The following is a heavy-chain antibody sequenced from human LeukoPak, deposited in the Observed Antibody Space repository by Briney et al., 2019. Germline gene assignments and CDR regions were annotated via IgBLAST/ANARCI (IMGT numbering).Heavy chain of an antibody. J-gene: IGHJ4*02. D-gene: IGHD5-18*01. V-gene: IGHV3-7*01. Sequence: GGSLRLSCAASGLTFSSYWMSWVRQAPGKGLEWVANIKQDGSEKYYVDSVKGRFTISRDNAKNSLYLQMNSLRAEDTAVYYCARALYSYGYGGEFDYWGQGTLVTVSS. CDR3: ARALYSYGYGGEFDY. CDR1: GLTFSSYW. CDR2: IKQDGSEK.